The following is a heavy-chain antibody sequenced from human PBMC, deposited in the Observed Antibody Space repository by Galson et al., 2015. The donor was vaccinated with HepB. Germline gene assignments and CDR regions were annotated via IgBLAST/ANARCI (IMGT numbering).Heavy chain of an antibody. V-gene: IGHV3-53*01. CDR1: GFTVSSNY. Sequence: LRLSCAASGFTVSSNYMNWVRQAPGKGLEWVSVVNTGGTTYYTDSVKGRFTVSRDNSKNTLYLQMNSLRAEDTAVYYSARGPTDKSRWIDYWGQGTLVTVSS. J-gene: IGHJ4*02. CDR2: VNTGGTT. D-gene: IGHD6-19*01. CDR3: ARGPTDKSRWIDY.